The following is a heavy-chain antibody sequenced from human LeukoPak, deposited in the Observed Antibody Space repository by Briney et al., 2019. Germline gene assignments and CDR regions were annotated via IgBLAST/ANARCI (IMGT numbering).Heavy chain of an antibody. CDR1: GYSISSGYY. CDR2: IYYSGST. J-gene: IGHJ4*02. D-gene: IGHD3-22*01. V-gene: IGHV4-61*01. Sequence: PSETLSLTCTVSGYSISSGYYWGWIRQPPGKGLEWIGHIYYSGSTNYNPSLKSRVTISVDTSKNQFSLKLSSVTAADTAVYYCARDPGIGSGYSPWFDYWGQGTLVTVSS. CDR3: ARDPGIGSGYSPWFDY.